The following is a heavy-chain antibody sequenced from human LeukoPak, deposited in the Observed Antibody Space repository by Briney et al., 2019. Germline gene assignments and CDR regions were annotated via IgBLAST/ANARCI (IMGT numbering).Heavy chain of an antibody. V-gene: IGHV1-69*13. Sequence: SVKVSCKASGYTFTSYGISWVRQAPGQGLEWMGGIIPIFGTANYAQKFQGRVTITADESTSTAYMELSSLRSEDTAVYYCARVKQQLGPYYFDYWGQGTLVTVSS. J-gene: IGHJ4*02. CDR2: IIPIFGTA. D-gene: IGHD6-13*01. CDR1: GYTFTSYG. CDR3: ARVKQQLGPYYFDY.